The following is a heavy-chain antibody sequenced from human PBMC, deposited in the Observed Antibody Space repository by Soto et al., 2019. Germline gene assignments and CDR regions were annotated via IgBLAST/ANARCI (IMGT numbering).Heavy chain of an antibody. Sequence: PSETLSLTCTVSGGSISSSSYYWGWIRQPPGKGLEWIGSIYYSGSTYYNPSLKSRVTISVDTSKNQFSLKLSSVTAADTAVYYCARGRRYSYERYYGMDVWGQGTTVTVSS. CDR3: ARGRRYSYERYYGMDV. J-gene: IGHJ6*02. V-gene: IGHV4-39*01. CDR2: IYYSGST. D-gene: IGHD5-18*01. CDR1: GGSISSSSYY.